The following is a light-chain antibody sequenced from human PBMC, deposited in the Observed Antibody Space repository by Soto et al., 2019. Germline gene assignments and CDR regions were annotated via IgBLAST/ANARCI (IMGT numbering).Light chain of an antibody. J-gene: IGLJ3*02. V-gene: IGLV2-11*01. CDR2: DVS. CDR1: NSDVGSYNY. CDR3: CSYTGRYTGM. Sequence: QSVLTQPRSVSGSPGQSVTISCTGSNSDVGSYNYVSWYQQHPGQAPKLMIFDVSNRPSGVPDRFSGSKSGNTASLTISGLQAEDEADYYCCSYTGRYTGMFGGGTKLTVL.